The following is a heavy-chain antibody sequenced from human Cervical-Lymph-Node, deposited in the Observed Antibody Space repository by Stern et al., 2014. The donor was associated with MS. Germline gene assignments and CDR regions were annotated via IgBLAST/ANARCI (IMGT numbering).Heavy chain of an antibody. CDR3: ARGGGSWGYFDY. CDR1: GFTFSSSG. D-gene: IGHD1-26*01. J-gene: IGHJ4*02. Sequence: VQLVESGGGVVQPGRSLRLSCAASGFTFSSSGMHWVRQAPGKGLAWVAVIWYDGSNKYYADSVKGRFTISRDNSKNTLYLQMNSLRAEDTAVYYCARGGGSWGYFDYWGQGTLVTVSS. CDR2: IWYDGSNK. V-gene: IGHV3-33*01.